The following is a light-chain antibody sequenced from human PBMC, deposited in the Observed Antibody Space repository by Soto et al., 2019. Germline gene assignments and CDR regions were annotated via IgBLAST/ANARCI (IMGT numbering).Light chain of an antibody. CDR2: DAS. CDR3: QQRSNWPWT. V-gene: IGKV3-11*01. J-gene: IGKJ1*01. CDR1: PSVRSY. Sequence: EIVLTQSPATLSLSPGERATLSCRASPSVRSYLAWYQQKPGQAPRLLISDASNRATGIPARFSGSGSGTDFTLTISSLEPEDFAVYYCQQRSNWPWTFGQGTKVDIK.